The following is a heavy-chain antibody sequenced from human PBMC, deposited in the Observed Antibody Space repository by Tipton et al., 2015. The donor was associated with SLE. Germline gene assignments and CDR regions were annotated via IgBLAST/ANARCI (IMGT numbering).Heavy chain of an antibody. CDR1: GFTFSKFG. V-gene: IGHV3-30*02. J-gene: IGHJ4*02. CDR2: ILSDSSNK. CDR3: ATFDY. Sequence: SLRLSCAASGFTFSKFGMHWVRQTPDKGLEWVAFILSDSSNKFYADSVKGRFTISRDNSKNTLYLQMNSLRAEDTALYYCATFDYWGQGTLVTVSS.